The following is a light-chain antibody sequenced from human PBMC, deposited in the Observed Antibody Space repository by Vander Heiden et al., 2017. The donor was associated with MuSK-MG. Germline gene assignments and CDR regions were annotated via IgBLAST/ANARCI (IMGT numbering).Light chain of an antibody. CDR1: QSISSY. Sequence: DTQMTQSPSSLSASVGDRVTITCRASQSISSYLNWYQQKPGKAPKLLIYAASSLQSGVPSRFSGSGSGTDFTLTISSLQPEDFATYYCQQCDSTLLTFGGGTRVEIK. V-gene: IGKV1-39*01. CDR2: AAS. J-gene: IGKJ4*01. CDR3: QQCDSTLLT.